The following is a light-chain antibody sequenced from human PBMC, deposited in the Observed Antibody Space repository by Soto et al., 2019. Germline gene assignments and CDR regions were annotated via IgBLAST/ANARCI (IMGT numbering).Light chain of an antibody. CDR3: QYYNNYCWT. CDR2: KTS. V-gene: IGKV1-5*03. J-gene: IGKJ1*01. Sequence: DIQLTQSPSTLSASVGDRVTITCRASQSISGWLAWYQQKPGKAPKFLIYKTSNLESGVPSRFSGSGSGTEFTLTISSLQPDDFATYYCQYYNNYCWTFGQGTKVEIK. CDR1: QSISGW.